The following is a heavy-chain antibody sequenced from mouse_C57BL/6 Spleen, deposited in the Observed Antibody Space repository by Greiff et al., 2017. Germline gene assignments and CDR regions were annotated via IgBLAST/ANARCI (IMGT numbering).Heavy chain of an antibody. Sequence: QVQLQQPGAELVKPGASVKLSCKASGYTFTSYWMHWVKQRPGQGLEWIGMIHPNSGSTNYNEKFKSKATLTVDKSSSTAYMQLSSLTSEDSAVYYCACYYYGSSSFYNAMDYWGQGTSVTVSS. V-gene: IGHV1-64*01. CDR3: ACYYYGSSSFYNAMDY. CDR2: IHPNSGST. J-gene: IGHJ4*01. D-gene: IGHD1-1*01. CDR1: GYTFTSYW.